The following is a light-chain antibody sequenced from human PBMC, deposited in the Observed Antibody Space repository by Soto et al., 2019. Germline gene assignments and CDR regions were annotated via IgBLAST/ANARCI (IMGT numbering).Light chain of an antibody. CDR1: QSISSW. CDR3: QEYHSHSRYT. CDR2: TAS. Sequence: DIQMTQSPSTLSASVGDRVTITCRASQSISSWLAWYQQKPGKAPKLLIYTASSLDSGVPSRFSGSGSGTEFTLTISSLQPDDFATYYRQEYHSHSRYTFGQGTKLEIK. V-gene: IGKV1-5*03. J-gene: IGKJ2*01.